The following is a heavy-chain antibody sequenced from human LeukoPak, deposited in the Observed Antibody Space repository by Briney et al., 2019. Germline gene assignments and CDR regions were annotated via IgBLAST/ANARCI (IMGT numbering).Heavy chain of an antibody. Sequence: GGSLRLSCSASGFTFSSYAMHWVRQAPGKGLEYVSAISSNGGSTYYADSVKGRFTISRDNSKNTLYLQMSSLRAEDTAVYYCVKDAWYNWSDAWRDAFDIWGQGTMVTVSS. CDR3: VKDAWYNWSDAWRDAFDI. CDR2: ISSNGGST. D-gene: IGHD1-1*01. J-gene: IGHJ3*02. V-gene: IGHV3-64D*06. CDR1: GFTFSSYA.